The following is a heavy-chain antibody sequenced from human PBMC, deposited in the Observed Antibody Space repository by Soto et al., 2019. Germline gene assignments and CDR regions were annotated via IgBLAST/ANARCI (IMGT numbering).Heavy chain of an antibody. CDR2: ISSTSAYI. Sequence: GRSLRLSCAASGFTFSSYSMNWVLQAPGKGLEWVSSISSTSAYIYYADSMRGRFTVSRDNSKNSLYLQMKSLRAEDTAVYYCSRITDYCSSSTCSYPFDFWGQGTLVTVSS. D-gene: IGHD2-2*01. CDR1: GFTFSSYS. V-gene: IGHV3-21*01. CDR3: SRITDYCSSSTCSYPFDF. J-gene: IGHJ4*02.